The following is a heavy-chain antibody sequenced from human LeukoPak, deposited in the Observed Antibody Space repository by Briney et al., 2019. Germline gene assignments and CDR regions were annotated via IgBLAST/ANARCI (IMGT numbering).Heavy chain of an antibody. CDR2: MNPNSGNT. CDR3: ARGAREAYYDFWSGHYFDY. J-gene: IGHJ4*02. Sequence: ASVKVSCKASGYTFTSYDINWVRQATGQGLEWMGWMNPNSGNTGYAQKFQGRVTITRNTSISTAYMELSSLRSEDTAVYYCARGAREAYYDFWSGHYFDYWGQGTLVTVSS. CDR1: GYTFTSYD. D-gene: IGHD3-3*01. V-gene: IGHV1-8*03.